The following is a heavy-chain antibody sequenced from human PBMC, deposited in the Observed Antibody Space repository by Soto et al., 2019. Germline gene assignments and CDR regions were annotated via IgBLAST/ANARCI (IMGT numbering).Heavy chain of an antibody. CDR3: TKGASTSCFSAFDL. V-gene: IGHV3-9*01. J-gene: IGHJ3*01. D-gene: IGHD2-2*01. Sequence: EVQLVESGGGVVQPGRSLRLSCTASGFTFDDYAMNWVRQAPGKGLEWVSSISWNSGNIVYADSVRGRFTISRDNAKTSLHLQMNSLRAVDTALYYCTKGASTSCFSAFDLWGQGTMVTVSS. CDR2: ISWNSGNI. CDR1: GFTFDDYA.